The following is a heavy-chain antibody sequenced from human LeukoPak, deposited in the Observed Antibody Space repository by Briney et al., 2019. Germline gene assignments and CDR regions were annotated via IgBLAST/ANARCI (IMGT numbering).Heavy chain of an antibody. D-gene: IGHD2-2*01. J-gene: IGHJ4*02. CDR3: ARGARTCDY. CDR1: GFTFSSYW. V-gene: IGHV3-7*04. Sequence: GGSLRLSCVASGFTFSSYWMSWVRQAPGKGLEWVANIKQDGSEKYYVDSVKGRFTISRDNAKNSLYLQMNSLRAEDTAVYYCARGARTCDYWGQGTLVTVSS. CDR2: IKQDGSEK.